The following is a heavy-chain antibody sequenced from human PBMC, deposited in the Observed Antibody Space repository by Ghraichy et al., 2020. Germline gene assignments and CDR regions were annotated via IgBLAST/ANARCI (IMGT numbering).Heavy chain of an antibody. J-gene: IGHJ3*02. CDR1: GFTFSDHY. Sequence: GESLNISCAASGFTFSDHYMDWVRQAPGKGLEWVGRTRNKANSYTTEYAASVKGRFTISRDDSKNSLYRKMNSRKTGDPAVYYCARDGRGGSYLGAFDIWGQGTMVTVSS. CDR3: ARDGRGGSYLGAFDI. CDR2: TRNKANSYTT. V-gene: IGHV3-72*01. D-gene: IGHD1-26*01.